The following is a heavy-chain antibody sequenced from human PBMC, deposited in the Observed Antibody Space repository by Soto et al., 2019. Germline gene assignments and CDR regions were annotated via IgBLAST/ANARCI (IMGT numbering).Heavy chain of an antibody. V-gene: IGHV3-30-3*01. CDR3: ARDVFQEDV. CDR1: GFTFSSYA. J-gene: IGHJ6*02. CDR2: ILSDGSNK. Sequence: QVQLVESEGGVVQPGRSLRLSCAASGFTFSSYAMHWVCQAPGKGLEWVAVILSDGSNKWYVDSVKGRFTISRDNSKNTLYLLMNSLRAEDTAVYYCARDVFQEDVWGQGTTVTVSS.